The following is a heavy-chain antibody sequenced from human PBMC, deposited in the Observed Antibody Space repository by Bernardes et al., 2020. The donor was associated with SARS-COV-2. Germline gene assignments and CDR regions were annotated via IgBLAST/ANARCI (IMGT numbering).Heavy chain of an antibody. CDR3: AKDSSTYKAAAFDN. D-gene: IGHD1-20*01. CDR2: ISGSGGIT. CDR1: GFIFSSYA. Sequence: GGSLRLYCVVSGFIFSSYAMSWVRQAPGKGLEWVSTISGSGGITFYAESVRGRFTISRDSSKNTLYLQMSSLRGEDTAIYYCAKDSSTYKAAAFDNWGQGTLVTVSS. V-gene: IGHV3-23*01. J-gene: IGHJ4*02.